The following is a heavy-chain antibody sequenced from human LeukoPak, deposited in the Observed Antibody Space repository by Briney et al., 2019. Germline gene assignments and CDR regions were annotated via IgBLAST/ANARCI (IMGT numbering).Heavy chain of an antibody. CDR2: INPNSGGT. J-gene: IGHJ4*02. Sequence: ASVKVSCKASGYTLNKFGMSWVRQAPGQGLEWLGWINPNSGGTNYAQKFQGRVTMTRDTSISTAYMELSRLRSDDTAVYYCAMSLTGTVDYWGQGTLVTVSS. D-gene: IGHD1-20*01. V-gene: IGHV1-2*02. CDR3: AMSLTGTVDY. CDR1: GYTLNKFG.